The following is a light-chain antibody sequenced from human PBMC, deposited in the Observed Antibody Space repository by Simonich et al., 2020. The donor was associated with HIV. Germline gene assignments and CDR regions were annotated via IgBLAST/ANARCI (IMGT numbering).Light chain of an antibody. J-gene: IGKJ1*01. CDR1: QSISSW. CDR3: QQYNNYRT. Sequence: DIQMTQSPSILSASVGDRVTITCRTSQSISSWLAWYQQKQGRAPKILIYEASNLQSGVPSRFSGSGSGTEFTLTISSLQPDDFATYYCQQYNNYRTFGQGTKVEIK. CDR2: EAS. V-gene: IGKV1-5*03.